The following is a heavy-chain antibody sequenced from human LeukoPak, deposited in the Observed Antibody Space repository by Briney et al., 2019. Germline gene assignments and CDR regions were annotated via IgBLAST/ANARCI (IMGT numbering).Heavy chain of an antibody. D-gene: IGHD6-19*01. J-gene: IGHJ4*02. CDR1: GFTFSSYW. CDR3: VREDSYSSGWYGPDY. V-gene: IGHV3-7*05. CDR2: IDQGGTGR. Sequence: GGSLRLSCAASGFTFSSYWTSWVRQAPGKGLEWVANIDQGGTGRYVDSVKGRFTISRDNAKNSLYLQMHGLRAEDTAVYSCVREDSYSSGWYGPDYWGQGTLVTVSS.